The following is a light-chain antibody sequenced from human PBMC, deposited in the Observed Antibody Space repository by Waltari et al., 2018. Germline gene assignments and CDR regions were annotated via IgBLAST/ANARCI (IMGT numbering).Light chain of an antibody. V-gene: IGLV2-23*01. CDR1: SRDVGGYNL. CDR3: CSYAGSSTVV. J-gene: IGLJ2*01. Sequence: QSALTQPASVSGSPGQSITISCTETSRDVGGYNLVSWYQQHPGKVPKLRIYEGDRRPSGVSNRFSGSRSGNTASLTISGLQAEDEADYYCCSYAGSSTVVFGGGTKLTVL. CDR2: EGD.